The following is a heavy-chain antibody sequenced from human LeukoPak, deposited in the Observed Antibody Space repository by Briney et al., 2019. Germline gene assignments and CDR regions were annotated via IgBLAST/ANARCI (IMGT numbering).Heavy chain of an antibody. CDR2: IYHSGST. V-gene: IGHV4-38-2*02. J-gene: IGHJ4*02. D-gene: IGHD6-25*01. CDR3: ARFGKRQRGVY. CDR1: GYSISSGYY. Sequence: SETLSLTCTVSGYSISSGYYWGWIRQPPGKRLEWIGSIYHSGSTNYNPSLKSRVTISVDTSKNQFSLKLSSVTAADTAVYYCARFGKRQRGVYWGQGTLVTVSS.